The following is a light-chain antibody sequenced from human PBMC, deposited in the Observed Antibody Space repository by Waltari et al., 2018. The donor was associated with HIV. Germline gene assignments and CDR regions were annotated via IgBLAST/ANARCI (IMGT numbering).Light chain of an antibody. J-gene: IGLJ2*01. Sequence: HSALTQPASLSGSPGQSIAISCAGTTDDIGTFDYVSWYQQVPGKAPRLLIYEVRNRPSGVSNRFSGSKSGDTASLTISGLQGEDEADYYCTSFTINDTLLFGGGTKVTVL. CDR2: EVR. CDR3: TSFTINDTLL. CDR1: TDDIGTFDY. V-gene: IGLV2-14*01.